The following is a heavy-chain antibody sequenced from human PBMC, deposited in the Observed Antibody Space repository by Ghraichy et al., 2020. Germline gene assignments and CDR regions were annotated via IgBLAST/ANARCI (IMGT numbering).Heavy chain of an antibody. V-gene: IGHV3-7*01. J-gene: IGHJ5*02. D-gene: IGHD1-26*01. CDR1: EFSFNKFW. CDR3: ARARGGWCTTTTCFAEYAES. CDR2: IKQGGGEK. Sequence: GGSLRLSCVGSEFSFNKFWMSWVRQAPGNGLEWVASIKQGGGEKHYADSLKGRIAISRDNTQNSLFLQLDSLRVDDTAVYYCARARGGWCTTTTCFAEYAESWGEGTLVTVSS.